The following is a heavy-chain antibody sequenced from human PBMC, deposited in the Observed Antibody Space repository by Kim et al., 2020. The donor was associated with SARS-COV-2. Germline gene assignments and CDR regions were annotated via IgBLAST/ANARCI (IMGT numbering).Heavy chain of an antibody. Sequence: SETLSLTCTVSGFSISSYYWSWIRQPPGKGLEWIGYIYYSGSTNYNPSLKSRVTISVDTSKNQFSLKLSSVTAADTAAYYCARDRGLKYSVGATDNWFDPWGQGTLVTVSS. CDR3: ARDRGLKYSVGATDNWFDP. CDR2: IYYSGST. D-gene: IGHD1-26*01. J-gene: IGHJ5*02. V-gene: IGHV4-59*01. CDR1: GFSISSYY.